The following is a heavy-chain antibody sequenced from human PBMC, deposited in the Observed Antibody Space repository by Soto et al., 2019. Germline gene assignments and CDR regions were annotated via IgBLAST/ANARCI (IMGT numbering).Heavy chain of an antibody. V-gene: IGHV3-66*01. D-gene: IGHD1-26*01. J-gene: IGHJ4*02. CDR1: GFTVSSNY. CDR3: ARDSSGSYLAHNY. CDR2: IYSGGST. Sequence: HLGGSLRLSCAASGFTVSSNYMSWVRQAPGKGLEWVSVIYSGGSTYYADSVKGRFTISRDNSKNTLYLQMNSLRAEDTAVYYCARDSSGSYLAHNYWGQGTLVTVSS.